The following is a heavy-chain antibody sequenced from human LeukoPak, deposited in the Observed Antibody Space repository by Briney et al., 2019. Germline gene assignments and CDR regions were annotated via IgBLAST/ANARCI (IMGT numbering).Heavy chain of an antibody. CDR1: GFTFSSYS. D-gene: IGHD3-10*01. CDR2: ISSSSSTI. Sequence: PGGSLRLSCAASGFTFSSYSMNWVRQAPGKGLEWVSYISSSSSTIYYADSVKGRFTISRDNAKNSLYLQMNSLRAEDTAVYYCASLPLGVARNRNYWGQGTLVTVSS. CDR3: ASLPLGVARNRNY. J-gene: IGHJ4*02. V-gene: IGHV3-48*01.